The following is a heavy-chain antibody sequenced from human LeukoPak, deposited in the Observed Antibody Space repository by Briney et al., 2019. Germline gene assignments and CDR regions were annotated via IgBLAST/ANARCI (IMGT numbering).Heavy chain of an antibody. Sequence: GGSLRLSCAASGFTFSDYYMSWVRQAPGKGLEWVSVIYSGGSTYYADSVKGRFTISRDNSKNTLYLQMNSLRAEDTAVYYCARAKYYYDSSGYYYYGMDVWGQGTTVTVSS. J-gene: IGHJ6*02. V-gene: IGHV3-53*01. D-gene: IGHD3-22*01. CDR2: IYSGGST. CDR3: ARAKYYYDSSGYYYYGMDV. CDR1: GFTFSDYY.